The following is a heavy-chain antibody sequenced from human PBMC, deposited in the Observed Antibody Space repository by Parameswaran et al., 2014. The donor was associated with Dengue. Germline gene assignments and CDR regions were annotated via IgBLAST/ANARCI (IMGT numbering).Heavy chain of an antibody. V-gene: IGHV3-33*01. D-gene: IGHD3-16*02. CDR3: ARSPGRGYRDLYYYGMDV. J-gene: IGHJ6*02. Sequence: MPGVRQMPGKGLEWVAVIWNDGSNKYYGDSVKGRFTISRDNPRNTLYLQMNSLRVEDTAVYYCARSPGRGYRDLYYYGMDVWGQGTTVTVSS. CDR2: IWNDGSNK.